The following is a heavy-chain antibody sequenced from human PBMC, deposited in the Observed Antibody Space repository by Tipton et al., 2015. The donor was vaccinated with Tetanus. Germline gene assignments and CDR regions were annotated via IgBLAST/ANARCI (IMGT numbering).Heavy chain of an antibody. D-gene: IGHD1-26*01. CDR2: IYSFGST. CDR3: ARDQARGARGWNYFDY. V-gene: IGHV4-31*03. CDR1: GGSISSGGYY. Sequence: TLSLTCTVSGGSISSGGYYWTWIRQRPGKGLKWIGDIYSFGSTYYHPSLKSRVTISIDTSKNQFSLKLNSVTAADTAVYYCARDQARGARGWNYFDYWGQGTLVTVSS. J-gene: IGHJ4*02.